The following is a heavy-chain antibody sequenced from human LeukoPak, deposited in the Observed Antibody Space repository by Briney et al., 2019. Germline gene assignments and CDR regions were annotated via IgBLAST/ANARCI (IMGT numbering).Heavy chain of an antibody. J-gene: IGHJ4*02. CDR3: ARGEDYRLPAH. Sequence: PSETLSLTCTVSGGSISSYYWSWIRQPPGKGLEWIGYIYYSGSTNYNPSLTSRVTISVDTSKNQFSLKLSSVTAADTAVYYCARGEDYRLPAHWGQGTLVTVSS. D-gene: IGHD4-11*01. CDR1: GGSISSYY. CDR2: IYYSGST. V-gene: IGHV4-59*01.